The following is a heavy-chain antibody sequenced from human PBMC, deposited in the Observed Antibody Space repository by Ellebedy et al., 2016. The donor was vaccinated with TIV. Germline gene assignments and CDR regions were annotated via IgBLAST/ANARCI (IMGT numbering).Heavy chain of an antibody. V-gene: IGHV3-9*01. CDR2: INWNSGSL. CDR1: GFPFDDYS. Sequence: GGSLRLXCATSGFPFDDYSMHWVRQAPGKGLEWVAGINWNSGSLGYADAVKGRFTISRDNAKNSVFLDMKSPRRDDTATYYCAKDSILGSCSSTTCSDFYYYYMDVWGRGTQVNVSS. CDR3: AKDSILGSCSSTTCSDFYYYYMDV. D-gene: IGHD2-2*01. J-gene: IGHJ6*03.